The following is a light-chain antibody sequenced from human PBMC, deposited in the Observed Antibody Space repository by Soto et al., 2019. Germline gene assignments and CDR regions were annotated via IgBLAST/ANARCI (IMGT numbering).Light chain of an antibody. CDR2: KAS. CDR1: QRIKND. Sequence: KMRRCPSSLSASVGDRVTITCRASQRIKNDLNWFQQEQGKAPKLLIYKASSLESGVPSRFSGSGSGTEFTLTISSLQPDDFATYYCQQYNSYSWTFGQGTKVDNK. J-gene: IGKJ1*01. V-gene: IGKV1-5*03. CDR3: QQYNSYSWT.